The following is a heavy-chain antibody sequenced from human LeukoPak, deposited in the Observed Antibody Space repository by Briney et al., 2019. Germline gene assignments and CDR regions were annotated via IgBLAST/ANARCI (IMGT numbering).Heavy chain of an antibody. CDR2: IKQDGSEK. CDR3: ASLTVATVH. D-gene: IGHD4-23*01. Sequence: GGSLRLSCAASGFTFSSSWMTWVRQAPGKGLEWVANIKQDGSEKYYVDSVKGRFTISRDNAKNSLYLQMNSLRAEDTAVYYCASLTVATVHWGQGTLVTVSS. V-gene: IGHV3-7*01. CDR1: GFTFSSSW. J-gene: IGHJ4*02.